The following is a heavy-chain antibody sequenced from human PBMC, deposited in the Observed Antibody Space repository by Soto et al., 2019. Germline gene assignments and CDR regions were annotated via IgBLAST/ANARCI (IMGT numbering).Heavy chain of an antibody. V-gene: IGHV3-7*01. Sequence: GGSLRLSCAASGFTFSSYWMSWVRQAPGKGLEWVANIKQDGSEKYYVDSVKGRFTISRDNAKNSLYLQMNSLRAEDTAVYYCARELRFLEWLPDYYYYMDVWGKGTTVTVSS. CDR1: GFTFSSYW. J-gene: IGHJ6*03. D-gene: IGHD3-3*01. CDR2: IKQDGSEK. CDR3: ARELRFLEWLPDYYYYMDV.